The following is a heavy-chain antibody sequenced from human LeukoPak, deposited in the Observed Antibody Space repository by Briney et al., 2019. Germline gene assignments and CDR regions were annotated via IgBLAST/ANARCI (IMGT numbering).Heavy chain of an antibody. V-gene: IGHV4-34*01. CDR2: INHSGST. Sequence: SETLSLTCAVYGGSFSGYYLSWIRQPPGKGLEWMGEINHSGSTNYNPSLKSRVTISVDTSKNQFSLKLSSVTAADTAVYYCASIPDQASHYHGMDVWGQGPTVTVSS. CDR3: ASIPDQASHYHGMDV. CDR1: GGSFSGYY. D-gene: IGHD1-14*01. J-gene: IGHJ6*02.